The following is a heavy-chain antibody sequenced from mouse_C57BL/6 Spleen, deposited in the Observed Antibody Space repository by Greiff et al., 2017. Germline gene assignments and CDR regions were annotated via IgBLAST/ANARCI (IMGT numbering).Heavy chain of an antibody. CDR2: INPGSGGT. CDR1: GYAFTNYL. Sequence: VQLQQSGAELVRPGTSVKVSCKASGYAFTNYLIEWVKQRPGQGLEWIGVINPGSGGTNYNEKFKGKATLTADKSSSTAYMQLSSLTSEDSAVYFCASHYYGSSPLDYWGQGTTLTVSS. CDR3: ASHYYGSSPLDY. J-gene: IGHJ2*01. V-gene: IGHV1-54*01. D-gene: IGHD1-1*01.